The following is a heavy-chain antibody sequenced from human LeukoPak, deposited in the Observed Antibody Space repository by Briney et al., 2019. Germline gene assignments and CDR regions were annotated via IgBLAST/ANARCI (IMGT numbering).Heavy chain of an antibody. Sequence: ASVKVSCKASGYTFTGNYMHWVRQAPGQGLEWMGGIIPIFGTANYAQKFQGRVTITTDASTSTAYMELSSLRSEDTAVYYCAIGDYEYYFDYWGQGTLVTVSS. CDR3: AIGDYEYYFDY. V-gene: IGHV1-69*05. J-gene: IGHJ4*02. D-gene: IGHD4-17*01. CDR2: IIPIFGTA. CDR1: GYTFTGNY.